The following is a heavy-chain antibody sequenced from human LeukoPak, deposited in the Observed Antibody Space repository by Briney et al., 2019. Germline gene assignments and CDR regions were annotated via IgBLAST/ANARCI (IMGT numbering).Heavy chain of an antibody. CDR2: IWYDGSNK. CDR1: GFTFRSYW. V-gene: IGHV3-33*06. Sequence: GGSLRLSCAASGFTFRSYWMIWVRQAPGKGLEWVAVIWYDGSNKYYADSVKGRFTISRDNSKNTLYLQMNSLRAEDTAVYYCAKGTGLLYYFDYWGPGTLVTVSS. CDR3: AKGTGLLYYFDY. D-gene: IGHD1-26*01. J-gene: IGHJ4*02.